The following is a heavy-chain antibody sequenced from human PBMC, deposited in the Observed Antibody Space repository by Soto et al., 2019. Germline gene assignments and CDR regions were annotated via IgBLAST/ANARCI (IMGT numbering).Heavy chain of an antibody. CDR1: GGSISSGDYY. CDR3: ARDYPANYDILTGYTGYYGMDV. D-gene: IGHD3-9*01. J-gene: IGHJ6*02. Sequence: PSETLSLTCTVSGGSISSGDYYWSWIRQPPGKGLEWIGYIYYSGSTYYNPSLKSRVTISVDTSKNQFSLKLSSVTAADTAVYYCARDYPANYDILTGYTGYYGMDVWGQGTTVTVS. V-gene: IGHV4-30-4*01. CDR2: IYYSGST.